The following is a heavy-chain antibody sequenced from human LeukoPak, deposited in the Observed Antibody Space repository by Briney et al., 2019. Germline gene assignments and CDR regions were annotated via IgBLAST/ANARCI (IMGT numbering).Heavy chain of an antibody. V-gene: IGHV4-34*01. CDR2: INHSGST. Sequence: SETLSLTCAVYRGSFSGYYRSWIRQPQGKGLEWIGEINHSGSTNYNPSLKSRVTISVDTSKNQFSLKLSSVTAADTAVYYCARTGPYTMLRGVINWFDPWGQGTRVTVSS. CDR1: RGSFSGYY. CDR3: ARTGPYTMLRGVINWFDP. J-gene: IGHJ5*02. D-gene: IGHD3-10*01.